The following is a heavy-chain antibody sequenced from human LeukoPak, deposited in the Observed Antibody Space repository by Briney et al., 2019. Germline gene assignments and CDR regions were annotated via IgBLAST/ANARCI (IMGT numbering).Heavy chain of an antibody. Sequence: PSETLSLTCTVSGGSISSGDYYWSWIRQPAGKGLEWIGRIYYSGNTNYNPSLKSRVTISVDTSKNQFSLRLTSVTAADTAVYYCARGRIYYDSTGYYYWGQGTLVTVSS. CDR2: IYYSGNT. J-gene: IGHJ4*02. CDR3: ARGRIYYDSTGYYY. CDR1: GGSISSGDYY. D-gene: IGHD3-22*01. V-gene: IGHV4-61*10.